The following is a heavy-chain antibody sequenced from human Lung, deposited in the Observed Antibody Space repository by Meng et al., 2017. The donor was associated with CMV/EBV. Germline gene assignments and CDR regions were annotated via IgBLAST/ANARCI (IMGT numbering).Heavy chain of an antibody. CDR1: GFTISDFA. CDR3: AKRYSDTTSCYIFDF. V-gene: IGHV3-23*03. J-gene: IGHJ4*02. CDR2: IYTDSRST. Sequence: GGSLRLXXAASGFTISDFAMSWVRQAPGQGLEQVSVIYTDSRSTSYAESVKGRFTISRDNSKNTLYLQMNRLTADDTAVYYCAKRYSDTTSCYIFDFWGLGXLVTVSS. D-gene: IGHD2-2*02.